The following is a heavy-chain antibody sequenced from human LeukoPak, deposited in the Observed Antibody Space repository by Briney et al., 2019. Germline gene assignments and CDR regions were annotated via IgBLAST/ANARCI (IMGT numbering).Heavy chain of an antibody. Sequence: GEALRFSCSASRFTFSSYAMHWVRRAPGEVLEGVAVISYCCSNKYYADSVKGRFTTCKDNSKNALYLQMNSLRAEDAAVYYCARDNLSTMVRGGSLYYYYYGMDVWGQGTTVTVSS. CDR2: ISYCCSNK. J-gene: IGHJ6*02. D-gene: IGHD3-10*01. CDR3: ARDNLSTMVRGGSLYYYYYGMDV. V-gene: IGHV3-30-3*01. CDR1: RFTFSSYA.